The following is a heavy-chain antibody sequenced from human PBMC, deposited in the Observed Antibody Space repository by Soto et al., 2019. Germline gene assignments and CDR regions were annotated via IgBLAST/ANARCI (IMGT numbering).Heavy chain of an antibody. CDR1: GGSFSGYY. Sequence: SETLSLTCAVYGGSFSGYYWSWIRQPPGKGLEWIGEINHSGSTNYNPSLKSRVTISVDTSKNQFSLKLSSVTAADTAVYYCARLRDFGPDYWGQGTLVTVSS. V-gene: IGHV4-34*01. CDR2: INHSGST. J-gene: IGHJ4*02. D-gene: IGHD3-10*01. CDR3: ARLRDFGPDY.